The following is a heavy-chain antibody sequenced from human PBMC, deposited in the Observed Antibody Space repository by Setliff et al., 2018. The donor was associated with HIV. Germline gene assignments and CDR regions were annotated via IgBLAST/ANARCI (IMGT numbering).Heavy chain of an antibody. CDR2: INTATVTTT. J-gene: IGHJ1*01. V-gene: IGHV3-23*03. CDR3: AQAQTSVSGSYYQYLQH. Sequence: GGSLRLSCAASGFSFSSYSMNWVRQAPGKGLEWIAYINTATVTTTVYYADSVKGRFTISRDNSKNTLYLRMNSLRAEDTAVYYCAQAQTSVSGSYYQYLQHWGQGTLVTVSS. D-gene: IGHD3-10*01. CDR1: GFSFSSYS.